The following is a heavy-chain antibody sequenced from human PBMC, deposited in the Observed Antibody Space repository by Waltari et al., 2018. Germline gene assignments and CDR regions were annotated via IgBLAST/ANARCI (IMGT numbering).Heavy chain of an antibody. CDR2: IYHTGST. V-gene: IGHV4-4*02. D-gene: IGHD6-19*01. Sequence: QVQLQESGPGLVKPLGTLALTCAVSGGSIYINNWWSLVRQAPGKGLDWIGEIYHTGSTNYNPALKSRVTISVDKSRNHFSLNLTSVTVADTALYYCASRAVAGNNFDYWGQGRLVTVSS. CDR3: ASRAVAGNNFDY. CDR1: GGSIYINNW. J-gene: IGHJ4*02.